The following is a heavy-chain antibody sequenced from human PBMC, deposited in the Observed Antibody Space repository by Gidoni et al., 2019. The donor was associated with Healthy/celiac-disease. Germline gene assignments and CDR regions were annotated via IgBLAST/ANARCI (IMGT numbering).Heavy chain of an antibody. Sequence: EVQLVESGGGLVQPGRSLRLSCAASGFTFDDYAMHWVRQAPRKGLEWVSGISGNSGSIGYADSVKGRFTISRDNAKNSLYLQMNSLRAEDTALYYCAKDYIAVAGTDWYFDLWGRGTLVTVSS. D-gene: IGHD6-19*01. CDR2: ISGNSGSI. CDR1: GFTFDDYA. V-gene: IGHV3-9*01. J-gene: IGHJ2*01. CDR3: AKDYIAVAGTDWYFDL.